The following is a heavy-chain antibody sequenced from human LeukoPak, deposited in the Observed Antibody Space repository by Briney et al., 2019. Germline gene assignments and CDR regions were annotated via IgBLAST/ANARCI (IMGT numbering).Heavy chain of an antibody. CDR2: INHSGST. J-gene: IGHJ4*02. Sequence: SETLSLTCAVSGGSFRGYYWSWIREPLGKGLEWIGEINHSGSTNYNPSLKSRVTISVDTSKNQFSLKLSSVTAADTAVYYCAREKWFGEWGGFDYWGQGTLVTVSS. CDR3: AREKWFGEWGGFDY. D-gene: IGHD3-10*01. CDR1: GGSFRGYY. V-gene: IGHV4-34*01.